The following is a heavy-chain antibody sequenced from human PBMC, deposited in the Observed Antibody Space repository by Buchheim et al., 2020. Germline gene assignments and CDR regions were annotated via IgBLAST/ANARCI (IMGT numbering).Heavy chain of an antibody. Sequence: QVQLQQWGAGLLKPSETLSLTCAVYGGSFSGYYWSWIRQPPGKGLEWIGEINHSGSTNYNPSLKSRVTISVDTSKNQFSLKLSSVTAADTAVYYCAKSVSSGWYADWFDPWGQGTL. CDR1: GGSFSGYY. V-gene: IGHV4-34*01. D-gene: IGHD6-19*01. CDR3: AKSVSSGWYADWFDP. J-gene: IGHJ5*02. CDR2: INHSGST.